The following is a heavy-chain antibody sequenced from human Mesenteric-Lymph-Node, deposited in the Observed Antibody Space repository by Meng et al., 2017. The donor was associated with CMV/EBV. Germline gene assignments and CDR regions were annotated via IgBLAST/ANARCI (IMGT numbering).Heavy chain of an antibody. Sequence: GGSLRLSCAASGFTFSSYWMSWVRQAPGKGLEWVANIKQDGSEKYYVDSVKGRFTISRDNSKNTLYLQMNSLRADDTAVYYCAKERDARYNYGLDVWGQGTTVTVSS. J-gene: IGHJ6*02. D-gene: IGHD5-24*01. CDR2: IKQDGSEK. CDR1: GFTFSSYW. V-gene: IGHV3-7*03. CDR3: AKERDARYNYGLDV.